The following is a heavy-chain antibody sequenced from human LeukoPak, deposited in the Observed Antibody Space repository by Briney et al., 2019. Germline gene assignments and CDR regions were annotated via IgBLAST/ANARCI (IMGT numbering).Heavy chain of an antibody. V-gene: IGHV2-70*01. D-gene: IGHD3-22*01. CDR1: GFSLTTTGVC. CDR3: ARAVGGRGSGYDY. J-gene: IGHJ4*02. CDR2: IDWEGDK. Sequence: SGPTLVNPTQTLTLTCTFSGFSLTTTGVCVTWIRQPPGKALEWLALIDWEGDKYYSTSLRTRLTISKDTSKNQVVLTMTNMDPVDTATYFCARAVGGRGSGYDYWGQGALVTVSS.